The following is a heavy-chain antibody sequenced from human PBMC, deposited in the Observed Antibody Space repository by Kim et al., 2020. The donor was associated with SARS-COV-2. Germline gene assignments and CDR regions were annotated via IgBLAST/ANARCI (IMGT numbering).Heavy chain of an antibody. CDR2: INAGNGNT. V-gene: IGHV1-3*01. CDR3: AREYYYDSSGYYSYFDY. J-gene: IGHJ4*02. Sequence: ASVKVSCKASGYTFTSYAMHWVRQAPGQRLEWMGWINAGNGNTKYSQKFQGRVTITRDTSTSTAYMELSSLRSEDTAVYYCAREYYYDSSGYYSYFDYWGQGTLVTVSS. CDR1: GYTFTSYA. D-gene: IGHD3-22*01.